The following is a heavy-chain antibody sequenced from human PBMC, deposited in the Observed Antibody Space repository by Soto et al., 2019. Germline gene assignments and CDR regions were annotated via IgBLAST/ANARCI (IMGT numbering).Heavy chain of an antibody. V-gene: IGHV1-69*02. CDR2: IIPTLGIA. Sequence: SVKVSCKASGGTFSSYTISWVRQAPGQGLEWMGRIIPTLGIANYAQKFQGRVTITADKSTSTAYMELSSLRSDDTAVYYCASTGHDSSGYNWFDPWGQGTLVTVSS. J-gene: IGHJ5*02. CDR1: GGTFSSYT. CDR3: ASTGHDSSGYNWFDP. D-gene: IGHD3-22*01.